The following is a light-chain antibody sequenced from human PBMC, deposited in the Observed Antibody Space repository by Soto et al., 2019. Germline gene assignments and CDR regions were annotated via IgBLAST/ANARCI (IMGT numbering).Light chain of an antibody. J-gene: IGKJ4*01. CDR1: LGINSY. CDR2: AVS. V-gene: IGKV1-9*01. CDR3: QQLNSYRLT. Sequence: DIQLTQSPSFLSASVGDRVTITCRASLGINSYFAWYQQKPGKAPKLLIYAVSTVQSGGPSRFSGSASGTELTITIISLQPEDFATYYCQQLNSYRLTFGGGTKVEIK.